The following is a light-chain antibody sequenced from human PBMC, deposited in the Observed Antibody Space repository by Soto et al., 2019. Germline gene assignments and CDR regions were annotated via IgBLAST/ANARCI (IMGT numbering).Light chain of an antibody. CDR1: QSVSTNY. CDR2: GAS. Sequence: EIVLTQSPGTLSLSPGERATLSCRASQSVSTNYLAWYQRKPGQAPRLLIYGASSRATGIPDRFSGSGSGTDFTLTITRLEPEDFAVEYCQQYGSSPPAFGQGTKVEIK. J-gene: IGKJ1*01. CDR3: QQYGSSPPA. V-gene: IGKV3-20*01.